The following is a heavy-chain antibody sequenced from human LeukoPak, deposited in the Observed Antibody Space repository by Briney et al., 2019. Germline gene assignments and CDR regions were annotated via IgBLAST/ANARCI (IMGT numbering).Heavy chain of an antibody. D-gene: IGHD2/OR15-2a*01. V-gene: IGHV1-18*01. CDR3: AKGENSKTYPVSGY. CDR2: ISAYNGNT. J-gene: IGHJ4*02. Sequence: ASVKVSCKASGYTFTSYGISWVRQAPGQGLEWMGWISAYNGNTNYAQKLQGRVTMTTDTSTSTAYMELRSLRSDDTAVYYCAKGENSKTYPVSGYWGQGTLVTVSS. CDR1: GYTFTSYG.